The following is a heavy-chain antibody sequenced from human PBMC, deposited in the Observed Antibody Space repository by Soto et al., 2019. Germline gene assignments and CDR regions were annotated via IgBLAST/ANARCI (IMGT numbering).Heavy chain of an antibody. D-gene: IGHD6-6*01. CDR1: GYTYITYG. Sequence: ASVKVSCKPSGYTYITYGISWARQAHRKGLEWMGWISSYNGNTNYAQKLQGRVTMTTDTSTTTAYMELRSLRSDDTAVYYCARDRPASSIRARDYYYAMDVWGQGTTVTSP. CDR3: ARDRPASSIRARDYYYAMDV. CDR2: ISSYNGNT. J-gene: IGHJ6*02. V-gene: IGHV1-18*01.